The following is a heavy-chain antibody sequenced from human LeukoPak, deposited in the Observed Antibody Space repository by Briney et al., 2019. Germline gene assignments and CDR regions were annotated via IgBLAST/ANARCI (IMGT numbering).Heavy chain of an antibody. D-gene: IGHD6-19*01. V-gene: IGHV3-30-3*01. CDR2: ISYDGSKK. CDR1: GFTFTNYA. J-gene: IGHJ4*02. Sequence: GDSLRLSCAASGFTFTNYAMNWVRQAPGKGLEWVAVISYDGSKKYYADSVKDRFTISRDNSKNTLYLQMNSLRAEDTAVYYCARGGDSSDCDYWGQGTLVTVSS. CDR3: ARGGDSSDCDY.